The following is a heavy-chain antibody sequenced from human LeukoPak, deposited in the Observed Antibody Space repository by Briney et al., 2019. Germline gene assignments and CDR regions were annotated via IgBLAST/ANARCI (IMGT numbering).Heavy chain of an antibody. J-gene: IGHJ4*02. D-gene: IGHD3-22*01. V-gene: IGHV3-30*02. CDR1: GFTFSSYG. Sequence: QPGGSLRLSCAASGFTFSSYGMHWVRQAPGKGLEWVAFIRYDGSNKYYADSVKGRFTISRDNSKNTLYLQMNSLRAEDTAVYYCASSDYDSSGYYYPYCFDYWGQGTLVTVSS. CDR3: ASSDYDSSGYYYPYCFDY. CDR2: IRYDGSNK.